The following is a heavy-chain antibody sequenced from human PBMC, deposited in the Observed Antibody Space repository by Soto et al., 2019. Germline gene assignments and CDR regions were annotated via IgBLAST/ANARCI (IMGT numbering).Heavy chain of an antibody. D-gene: IGHD4-17*01. V-gene: IGHV3-33*01. CDR1: GFTFNTYR. J-gene: IGHJ4*02. CDR3: ARAGGTTVTGLWHFDS. Sequence: QVQLEESGGGVVQPGRSLRLSCAASGFTFNTYRMHWVRQPPGKGLEWLAAIWYDGTQKYYADSVKGRFIISRDNSKKTLYMEMNNIRAEEAAVYYCARAGGTTVTGLWHFDSWCQGTLVTVSS. CDR2: IWYDGTQK.